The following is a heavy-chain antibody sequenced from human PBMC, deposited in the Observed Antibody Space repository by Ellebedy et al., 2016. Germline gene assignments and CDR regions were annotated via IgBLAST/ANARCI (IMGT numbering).Heavy chain of an antibody. D-gene: IGHD5-18*01. Sequence: GGSLRLXXKGSGYSFTSYWIGWVRQMPGKGLEWMGIIYPGDSDTRYSPSFQGQVTISADKSISTAYLQWSSLKASDTAMYYCARRGYSYGSYYFDYWGQGTLVTVSS. CDR2: IYPGDSDT. CDR1: GYSFTSYW. V-gene: IGHV5-51*01. CDR3: ARRGYSYGSYYFDY. J-gene: IGHJ4*02.